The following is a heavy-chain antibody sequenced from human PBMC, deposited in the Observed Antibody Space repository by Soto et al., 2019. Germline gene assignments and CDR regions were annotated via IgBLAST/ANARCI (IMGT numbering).Heavy chain of an antibody. CDR3: ARLRIFGVVIDYYYGMDV. J-gene: IGHJ6*02. CDR2: TYYSGST. D-gene: IGHD3-3*01. CDR1: GGSISSSSYY. V-gene: IGHV4-39*01. Sequence: PSETLSLTCTVSGGSISSSSYYWGWIRQPPGKGLEWIGSTYYSGSTYYNPSLKSRVTISVDTSKNQFSLKLSSVTAADTAVYYCARLRIFGVVIDYYYGMDVWGQGTTVTVSS.